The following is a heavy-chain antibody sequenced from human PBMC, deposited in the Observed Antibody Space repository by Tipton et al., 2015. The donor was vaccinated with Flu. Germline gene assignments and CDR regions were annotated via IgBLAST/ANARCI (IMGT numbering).Heavy chain of an antibody. CDR3: ARVNKVVALDY. CDR1: GFSFSNYG. CDR2: ISYDGESK. Sequence: SLRLSCTTSGFSFSNYGLHWVRQAPGKGLEWVAVISYDGESKYYADSVKGRFTISRDNAKNSLYLQMDSLRAEDTAVYYCARVNKVVALDYWGQGTLVTVSS. D-gene: IGHD2-15*01. J-gene: IGHJ4*02. V-gene: IGHV3-30*03.